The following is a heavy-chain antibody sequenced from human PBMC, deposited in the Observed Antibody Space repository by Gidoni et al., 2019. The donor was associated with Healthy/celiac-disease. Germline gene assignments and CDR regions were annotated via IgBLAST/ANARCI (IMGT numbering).Heavy chain of an antibody. CDR1: GCTFSSYG. V-gene: IGHV3-33*01. CDR3: ARGPNSSSWSYYYYYGMDV. Sequence: QVQLVESGGGVVQPGRSLRLSCAASGCTFSSYGMHWVRQAPGKGLEWVAVIWYDGSNKYYADSVKGRFTISRDNSKNTLYLQMNSLRAEDTAVYYCARGPNSSSWSYYYYYGMDVWGQGTTVTVSS. J-gene: IGHJ6*02. D-gene: IGHD6-13*01. CDR2: IWYDGSNK.